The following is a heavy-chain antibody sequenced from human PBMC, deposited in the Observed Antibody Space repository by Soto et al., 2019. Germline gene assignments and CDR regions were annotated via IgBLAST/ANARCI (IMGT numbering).Heavy chain of an antibody. J-gene: IGHJ5*02. Sequence: GGSLRLSCEVSGFTFSDHYMDWVRQAPGKGLEWVGRSRNKANSFSTAYAPSVKGRFTISRDDSKSSLYLQMNSLKTDDTAVYYCAGYNWNVPWFYPWGQGTLVTVSS. V-gene: IGHV3-72*01. CDR3: AGYNWNVPWFYP. CDR1: GFTFSDHY. CDR2: SRNKANSFST. D-gene: IGHD1-1*01.